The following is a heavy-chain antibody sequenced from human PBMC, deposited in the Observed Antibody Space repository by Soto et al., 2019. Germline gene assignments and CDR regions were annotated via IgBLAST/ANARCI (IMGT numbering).Heavy chain of an antibody. D-gene: IGHD1-1*01. CDR2: IWYDGSNK. V-gene: IGHV3-33*01. CDR1: GFTFSSYG. J-gene: IGHJ4*02. CDR3: ARDLGNWIFDY. Sequence: PGGSLRLSCAASGFTFSSYGMHWVRQAPGKGLEWVAVIWYDGSNKYYADSVKGRFTISRDNSKNTLYLQMNSLRAEDTAVYYRARDLGNWIFDYWGQGTLVTVSS.